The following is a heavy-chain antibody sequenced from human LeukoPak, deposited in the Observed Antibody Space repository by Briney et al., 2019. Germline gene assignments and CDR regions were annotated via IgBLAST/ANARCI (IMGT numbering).Heavy chain of an antibody. D-gene: IGHD6-13*01. V-gene: IGHV4-34*01. Sequence: SETLSLTCAVYGGSFSGYYWSWIRQPPGKGLEWIGSIYYSGSTYYNPSLKSRVTISVDTSKNQFSLKLSSVTAADTAVYYCASPLRIAAAGTSSYYYMDVWGKGTTVTVSS. CDR2: IYYSGST. J-gene: IGHJ6*03. CDR1: GGSFSGYY. CDR3: ASPLRIAAAGTSSYYYMDV.